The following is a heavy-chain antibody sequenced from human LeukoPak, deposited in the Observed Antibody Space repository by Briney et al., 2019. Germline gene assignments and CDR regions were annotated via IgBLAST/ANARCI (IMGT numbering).Heavy chain of an antibody. Sequence: GGSLRLSCAASGFTFSNAWMSWVRQAPGKGQEWVGRIKSKTDGGTTDYAAPVKGRFTISRDDSKNTLYLQMNSLKTEDTAVYYCTTGRVFTAMLDYWGQGTLVTVSS. CDR3: TTGRVFTAMLDY. V-gene: IGHV3-15*01. D-gene: IGHD5-18*01. CDR2: IKSKTDGGTT. J-gene: IGHJ4*02. CDR1: GFTFSNAW.